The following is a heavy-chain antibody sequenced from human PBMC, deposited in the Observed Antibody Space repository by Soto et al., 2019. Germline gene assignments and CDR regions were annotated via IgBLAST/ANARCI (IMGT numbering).Heavy chain of an antibody. CDR3: ARQSPDYLGSVRWYEP. V-gene: IGHV4-39*01. D-gene: IGHD5-12*01. CDR2: IYYSGTT. CDR1: VGSISSSSYY. Sequence: PSETLSLTCTVSVGSISSSSYYWVWIRQPPGKGLEWIGSIYYSGTTYYNPSLKSRVTISVDTSKNQFSLKLRSVTAADTAVYYCARQSPDYLGSVRWYEPWCPTTLFTV. J-gene: IGHJ5*02.